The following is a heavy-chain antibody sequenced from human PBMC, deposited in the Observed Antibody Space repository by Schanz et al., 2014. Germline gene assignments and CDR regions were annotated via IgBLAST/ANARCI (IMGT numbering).Heavy chain of an antibody. V-gene: IGHV4-39*01. CDR1: GGSISSSSYY. CDR3: ARHSGYYYYYGMDV. Sequence: QLQLQESGPGLVKPSETLSLTCTVSGGSISSSSYYWGWIRQPPGKGLEWIGSIYYSGSTYYNPSLKSRFTISVDTPKNQFSRKLSFVTAADTAVYYCARHSGYYYYYGMDVWGQGTTVTVSS. J-gene: IGHJ6*02. CDR2: IYYSGST.